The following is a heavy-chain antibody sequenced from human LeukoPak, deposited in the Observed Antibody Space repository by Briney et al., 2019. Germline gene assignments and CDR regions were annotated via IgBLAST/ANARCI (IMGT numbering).Heavy chain of an antibody. D-gene: IGHD2-21*02. V-gene: IGHV1-46*01. CDR3: AREIRHAAYCGGDCPGGTNAFDI. CDR1: GYTFTSYY. Sequence: ASVKVCCKASGYTFTSYYMHWVRQAPGQGLEWMGIINPSGGRTSYAQKFQGRVTMTRDMSTSTVYMELSSLRSEDTAVYYCAREIRHAAYCGGDCPGGTNAFDIWGQGTMVTVSS. J-gene: IGHJ3*02. CDR2: INPSGGRT.